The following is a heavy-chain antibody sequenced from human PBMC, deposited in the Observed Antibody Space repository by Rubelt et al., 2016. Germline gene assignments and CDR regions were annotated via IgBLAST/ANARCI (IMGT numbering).Heavy chain of an antibody. J-gene: IGHJ6*02. D-gene: IGHD1-7*01. CDR1: GYTFTSYA. Sequence: QVQLVQSGSELKKPGASVKVSCKASGYTFTSYAMNWVRQAPGQGLEWMGWISAYNGNTNYAQKHQGRVTMTTDTSTSTAYMELRSLRSDDTAVYYCARDMGGNWNYVLGLYYYYGMDVWGQGTTVTVSS. CDR2: ISAYNGNT. V-gene: IGHV1-18*01. CDR3: ARDMGGNWNYVLGLYYYYGMDV.